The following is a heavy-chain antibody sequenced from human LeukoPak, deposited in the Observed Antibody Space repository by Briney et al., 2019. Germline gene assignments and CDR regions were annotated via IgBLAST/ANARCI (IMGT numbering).Heavy chain of an antibody. Sequence: SETLSLTCSVSGVSISSSNSYWGWIRQRPGKGLEWIGSIYYTGNTYYNASLKSRVTISIDTSKNQFSLKLTSVTAADTAVYDCAKQTGSGLFILPGGQGTLVTVSS. V-gene: IGHV4-39*01. J-gene: IGHJ4*02. CDR1: GVSISSSNSY. CDR3: AKQTGSGLFILP. CDR2: IYYTGNT. D-gene: IGHD3/OR15-3a*01.